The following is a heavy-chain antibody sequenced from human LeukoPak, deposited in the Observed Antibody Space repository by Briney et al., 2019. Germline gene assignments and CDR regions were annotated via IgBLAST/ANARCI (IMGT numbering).Heavy chain of an antibody. V-gene: IGHV4-39*01. Sequence: SETLSLTCTVSGGSISSNTYDWGWIRPPPGKGLEWIGSIHYSGSPYYINYRGSTFYNPSLKSRVTISVDTSKNEFSLKLSSVIAADTAIYYCARNDSGGSDAFDIWGQGTMVTVSS. J-gene: IGHJ3*02. CDR1: GGSISSNTYD. CDR3: ARNDSGGSDAFDI. CDR2: IHYSGSPYYINYRGST. D-gene: IGHD3-22*01.